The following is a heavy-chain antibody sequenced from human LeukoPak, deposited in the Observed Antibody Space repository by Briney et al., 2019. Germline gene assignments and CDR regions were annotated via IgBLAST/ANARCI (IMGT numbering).Heavy chain of an antibody. V-gene: IGHV1-2*02. J-gene: IGHJ4*02. D-gene: IGHD3-9*01. CDR1: GYTFTGYY. CDR2: INPNSGGT. Sequence: ASVKVSCKASGYTFTGYYMHWVRQAPGQGLEWMGWINPNSGGTNYAQKFQGRVTMTRDTSISTAYMELSWLRSDDTAVYYCARGSRPVYNLLTGKRYFDYWGQGTLLTVSS. CDR3: ARGSRPVYNLLTGKRYFDY.